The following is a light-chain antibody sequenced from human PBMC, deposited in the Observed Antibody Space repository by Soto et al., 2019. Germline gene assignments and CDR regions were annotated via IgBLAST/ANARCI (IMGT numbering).Light chain of an antibody. Sequence: QSALTQPASVSGSPGQSITISCTGTSSDVGGYNYVSWYQQHPGKAPKLMIYDVSNRPSGVPNRFSGSKSGNTASLTISGLQAEDEAEYYCRSYTSSSTLVFGGGTKLTVL. J-gene: IGLJ2*01. CDR2: DVS. CDR1: SSDVGGYNY. CDR3: RSYTSSSTLV. V-gene: IGLV2-14*01.